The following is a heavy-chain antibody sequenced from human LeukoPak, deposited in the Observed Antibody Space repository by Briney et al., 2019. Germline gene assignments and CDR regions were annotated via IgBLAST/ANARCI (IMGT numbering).Heavy chain of an antibody. CDR2: IYTSGST. J-gene: IGHJ2*01. CDR3: ARDAPPDIVVVPAAVRGYWYFDL. Sequence: SETLSLTCTVSGDSISGYYWSWIRQPAGKGLEWIGRIYTSGSTNYNPSLKSRVTMSVDTSKNQFPLKLSSVTAADTAVYYCARDAPPDIVVVPAAVRGYWYFDLWGRGTLVTVSS. CDR1: GDSISGYY. D-gene: IGHD2-2*02. V-gene: IGHV4-4*07.